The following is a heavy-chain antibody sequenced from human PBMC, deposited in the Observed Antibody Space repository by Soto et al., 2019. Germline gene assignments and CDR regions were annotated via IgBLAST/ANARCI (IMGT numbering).Heavy chain of an antibody. CDR2: IKSDGGDP. V-gene: IGHV1-2*02. CDR1: GFTFTGYY. CDR3: ARDQRSYGEVPFDY. Sequence: ASVKVSCKASGFTFTGYYIHWVRQAPGQGLEWMGWIKSDGGDPKYAQKFQDRVTMTRDTSMNTVYMELSSLRSDDTAVYYCARDQRSYGEVPFDYWGQATLVTVS. D-gene: IGHD3-16*01. J-gene: IGHJ4*02.